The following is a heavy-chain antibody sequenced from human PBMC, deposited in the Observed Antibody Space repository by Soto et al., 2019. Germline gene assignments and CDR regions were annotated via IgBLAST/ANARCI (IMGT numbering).Heavy chain of an antibody. D-gene: IGHD6-19*01. Sequence: PSETLSLTCAVYGGSFSGYYWSWIRQPPGKGLEWIGEINHSGSTNYNPSLKSRVTISVDTSKNQFSLKLSSVTAADTAVYYCARTRWLDYWGQGTLVTVSS. CDR3: ARTRWLDY. CDR2: INHSGST. CDR1: GGSFSGYY. V-gene: IGHV4-34*01. J-gene: IGHJ4*02.